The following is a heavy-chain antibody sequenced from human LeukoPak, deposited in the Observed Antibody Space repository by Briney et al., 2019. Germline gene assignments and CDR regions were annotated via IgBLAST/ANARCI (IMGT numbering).Heavy chain of an antibody. D-gene: IGHD2-15*01. J-gene: IGHJ5*02. V-gene: IGHV1-69*06. CDR2: IIPIFGTA. CDR3: ATGVKLYCSGGSCPNWFDP. CDR1: GGTFSSYA. Sequence: GASVNVSCKASGGTFSSYAISWVRQAPGQGLEWMGGIIPIFGTANYVQKFQGRVTITADKSTSTAYMELSSLRFEDTAVYYCATGVKLYCSGGSCPNWFDPWGQGTLVTVSS.